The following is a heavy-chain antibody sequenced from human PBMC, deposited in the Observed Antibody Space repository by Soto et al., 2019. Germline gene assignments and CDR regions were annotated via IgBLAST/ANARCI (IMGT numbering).Heavy chain of an antibody. V-gene: IGHV3-23*01. CDR2: ISGGGDAT. J-gene: IGHJ4*02. CDR3: AKKSLGSITLPALYYFDY. CDR1: GFTFGNYA. D-gene: IGHD7-27*01. Sequence: EVQLLESGGGLVQPGGSLRLSCAASGFTFGNYAFSWVRQAPGKGLECVSVISGGGDATYYPDSVKGRFTDSRDNYKNTVYLKMNRLRAEDTAVYYCAKKSLGSITLPALYYFDYWGQGTLVTVSS.